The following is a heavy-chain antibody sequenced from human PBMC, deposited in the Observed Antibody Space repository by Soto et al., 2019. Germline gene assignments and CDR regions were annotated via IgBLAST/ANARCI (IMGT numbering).Heavy chain of an antibody. CDR3: ARGLRGYSYAYYFDY. D-gene: IGHD5-18*01. CDR2: ISYNSGST. Sequence: GGSLRLSCAASGFTFDDYAMHLVRQAPGKGLEWVSGISYNSGSTYYADSVKGRFTISRDNSKNTLYLQMNSLRAEDTAVYYCARGLRGYSYAYYFDYWGQGTLVTVSS. CDR1: GFTFDDYA. V-gene: IGHV3-9*01. J-gene: IGHJ4*02.